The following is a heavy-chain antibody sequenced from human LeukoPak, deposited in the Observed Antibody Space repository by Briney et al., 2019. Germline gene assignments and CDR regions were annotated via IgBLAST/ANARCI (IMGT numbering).Heavy chain of an antibody. V-gene: IGHV4-59*01. CDR1: GGSISSYY. Sequence: PSETLSLTCTVSGGSISSYYWNWIRQSPGKGLEWIGYIYYSGSTNYNPSLKSRVTISVDMSKNQFSLKLNSVTAADTAVYYCARGSQRHPNNWFDPWDQGILVTVSS. J-gene: IGHJ5*02. D-gene: IGHD1-1*01. CDR3: ARGSQRHPNNWFDP. CDR2: IYYSGST.